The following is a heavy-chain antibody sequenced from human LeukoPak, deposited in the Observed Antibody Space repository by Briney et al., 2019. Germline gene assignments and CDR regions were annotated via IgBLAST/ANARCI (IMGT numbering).Heavy chain of an antibody. J-gene: IGHJ5*02. CDR1: GYTFSSYY. CDR2: INPSRGST. Sequence: ASVKVSCKASGYTFSSYYMHWVRQAPGQGLEWMGIINPSRGSTSYAQKFQGRVTMTRDTSTSTVYMELSSLRSEDTAVYYCTRGWCTTSCYSWERVIAGFDPWGQGTLVTVSS. CDR3: TRGWCTTSCYSWERVIAGFDP. V-gene: IGHV1-46*01. D-gene: IGHD2-2*02.